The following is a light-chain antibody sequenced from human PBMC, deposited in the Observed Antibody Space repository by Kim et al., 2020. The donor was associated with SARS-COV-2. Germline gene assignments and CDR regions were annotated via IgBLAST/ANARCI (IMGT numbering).Light chain of an antibody. Sequence: ASPGDRVTLTCRASQDIASYLAWYQQKPGKAPNLLIYAASTLHTGVPSRFSGSGSGTDFTLTITALQSEDFATYYCQQYYSYPRTFGQGTKVYIK. V-gene: IGKV1-8*01. CDR3: QQYYSYPRT. CDR2: AAS. J-gene: IGKJ1*01. CDR1: QDIASY.